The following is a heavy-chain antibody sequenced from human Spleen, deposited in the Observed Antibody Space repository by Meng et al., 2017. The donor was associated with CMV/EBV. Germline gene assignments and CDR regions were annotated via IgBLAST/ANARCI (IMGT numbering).Heavy chain of an antibody. Sequence: SLKISCAASGFTFDDYAMHWVRQAPGKGLEWVSGIIWNSGSIGYADSVRGRFTISRDNAKNSLYLHMNSLKTEDTALYYCAKDMAARPDYGYSYYGMDVWGQGTTVTVSS. V-gene: IGHV3-9*01. CDR3: AKDMAARPDYGYSYYGMDV. D-gene: IGHD6-6*01. CDR1: GFTFDDYA. J-gene: IGHJ6*02. CDR2: IIWNSGSI.